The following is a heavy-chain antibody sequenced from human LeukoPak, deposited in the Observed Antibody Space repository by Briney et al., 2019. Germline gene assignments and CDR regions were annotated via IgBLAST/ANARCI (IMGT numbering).Heavy chain of an antibody. D-gene: IGHD3-10*01. CDR1: GGSISSGGYY. CDR3: ARSSSKTGFEGYYFDY. J-gene: IGHJ4*02. Sequence: SETLSLTCTVSGGSISSGGYYWRWTRQPAGKGLEWIGRIYTSGSTNYNPSLKSRVTISIDTSKNQFSLKLTSVTAADTAVYYCARSSSKTGFEGYYFDYWGQGTLVTVSS. CDR2: IYTSGST. V-gene: IGHV4-61*02.